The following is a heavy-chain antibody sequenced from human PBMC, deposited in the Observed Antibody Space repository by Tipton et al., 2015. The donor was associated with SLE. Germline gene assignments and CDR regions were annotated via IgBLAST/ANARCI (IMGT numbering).Heavy chain of an antibody. D-gene: IGHD3-3*01. CDR1: GGSISSSSYY. CDR2: IYYSGST. J-gene: IGHJ3*02. V-gene: IGHV4-39*07. Sequence: TLSLTCTVSGGSISSSSYYWGWIRQPPGKGLEWIGSIYYSGSTYYNPSLKSRVTISVDTSKNQFSLKLSSVTAADTAVYYCARARVGASRAFDIWGQGTMVTVSS. CDR3: ARARVGASRAFDI.